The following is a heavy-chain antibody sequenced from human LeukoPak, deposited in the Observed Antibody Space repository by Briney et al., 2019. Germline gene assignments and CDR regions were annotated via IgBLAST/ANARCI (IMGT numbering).Heavy chain of an antibody. CDR3: ARDIAQYDFWSGYHL. CDR2: ISSDGNIK. Sequence: PGGSLRLSCAASGFTFSRYGMHWVRQAPGKGPEWAAVISSDGNIKYYIDSVKGRFTISRDNSKNTLYLQMNSLRAEDTAVYYCARDIAQYDFWSGYHLWGQGTLVTVSS. D-gene: IGHD3-3*01. CDR1: GFTFSRYG. J-gene: IGHJ4*02. V-gene: IGHV3-30*03.